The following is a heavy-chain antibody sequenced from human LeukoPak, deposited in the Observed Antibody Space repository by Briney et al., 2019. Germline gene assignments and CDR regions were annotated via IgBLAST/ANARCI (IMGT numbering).Heavy chain of an antibody. D-gene: IGHD5-18*01. J-gene: IGHJ4*02. CDR2: IRYDGNNK. V-gene: IGHV3-30*02. CDR3: ARAGVDTAMPSYY. CDR1: GFTFSSYG. Sequence: GGSLRLSCAASGFTFSSYGMHWVRQAPGKGLEWVAFIRYDGNNKYYADSVKGRFTISRDNSKNTLYLQVNSLRAEDTAVYYCARAGVDTAMPSYYWGQGTLVTVSS.